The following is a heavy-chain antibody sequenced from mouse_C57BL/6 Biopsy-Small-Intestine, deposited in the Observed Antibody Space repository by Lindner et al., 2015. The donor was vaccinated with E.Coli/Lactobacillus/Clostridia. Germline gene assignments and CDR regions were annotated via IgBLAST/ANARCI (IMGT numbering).Heavy chain of an antibody. Sequence: VQLQESGAELVEPGAQSSCPAQLLDFNIKDYYMHWVKQRTEQGLEWIGRTDPEDGETKYAPKFQGKATITADTSSNTAYLQLSSLTSEDTAVYYCARGYSYWYFDVWGTGTTVTVSS. CDR2: TDPEDGET. D-gene: IGHD2-12*01. J-gene: IGHJ1*03. V-gene: IGHV14-2*01. CDR3: ARGYSYWYFDV. CDR1: DFNIKDYY.